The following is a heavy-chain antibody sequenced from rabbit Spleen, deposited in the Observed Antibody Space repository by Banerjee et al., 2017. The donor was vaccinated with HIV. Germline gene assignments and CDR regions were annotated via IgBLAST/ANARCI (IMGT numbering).Heavy chain of an antibody. CDR3: VREVAGKFSL. Sequence: QEQVVESGGGLVKPEGSLTLTCKASGFDFSSYGVSWVRQAPGKGLEWIGYIDPVFGSTYYASWVNGRFTISSHNAQNTLYLQLNSLTAADTATYFCVREVAGKFSLWGPGTLVTVS. V-gene: IGHV1S47*01. CDR1: GFDFSSYG. J-gene: IGHJ4*01. D-gene: IGHD4-1*01. CDR2: IDPVFGST.